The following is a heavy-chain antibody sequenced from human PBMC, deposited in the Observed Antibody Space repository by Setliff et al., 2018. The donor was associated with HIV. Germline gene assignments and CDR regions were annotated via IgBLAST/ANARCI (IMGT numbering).Heavy chain of an antibody. J-gene: IGHJ5*02. V-gene: IGHV3-23*01. CDR1: GFIFSNYA. D-gene: IGHD3-10*01. CDR3: AKSGFGVVALGINNYFDP. CDR2: ISGSGGRT. Sequence: PGGSLRLSCAASGFIFSNYALSWVRQAPGRGLEYISAISGSGGRTYHADSVKDRFTISGENSKNTLFLQLNSLRAEDTAVYHCAKSGFGVVALGINNYFDPWGQGTLVTVSS.